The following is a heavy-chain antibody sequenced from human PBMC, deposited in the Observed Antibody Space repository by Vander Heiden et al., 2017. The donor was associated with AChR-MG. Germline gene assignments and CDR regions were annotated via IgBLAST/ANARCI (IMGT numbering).Heavy chain of an antibody. V-gene: IGHV4-34*01. D-gene: IGHD4-17*01. CDR1: DESFSDNF. CDR3: ARGDYGARYGY. CDR2: ISHTGST. J-gene: IGHJ4*02. Sequence: QVQLQPWGAGLLKPSETPSPTSAVYDESFSDNFWLWIRRPPAQGPEWIGEISHTGSTNYNPSLKSRVTISLDTSNNRFSLKLSSVTAADTAVYYCARGDYGARYGYWGQGTLVSVSS.